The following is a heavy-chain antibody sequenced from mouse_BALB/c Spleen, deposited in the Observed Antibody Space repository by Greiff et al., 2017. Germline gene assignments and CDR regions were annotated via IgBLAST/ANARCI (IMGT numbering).Heavy chain of an antibody. Sequence: VQLQQSGAELMKPGASVKISCKATGYTFSSYWIEWVKQRPGHGLEWIGEILPGSGSTNYNEKFKGKATFTADTSSNTAYMQLSSLTSEDSAVYYCARGLYGNYDYYAMDYWGQGTSVTVSS. CDR2: ILPGSGST. V-gene: IGHV1-9*01. J-gene: IGHJ4*01. CDR3: ARGLYGNYDYYAMDY. CDR1: GYTFSSYW. D-gene: IGHD2-1*01.